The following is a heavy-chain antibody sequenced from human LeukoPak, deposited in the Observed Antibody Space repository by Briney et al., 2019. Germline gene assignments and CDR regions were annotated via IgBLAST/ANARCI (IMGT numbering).Heavy chain of an antibody. J-gene: IGHJ4*02. V-gene: IGHV5-51*01. D-gene: IGHD3-10*01. CDR3: ARLGSGLLRFGEPPTWFDY. CDR1: GYSFTSYW. Sequence: GDSLKISCKGCGYSFTSYWIGWVRQMPGKGLEWMGIIYPGDSDTRYSPSFQGQVTISADKSISTAYLQWSSLKASDTAMYYCARLGSGLLRFGEPPTWFDYRGQGTLVTVSS. CDR2: IYPGDSDT.